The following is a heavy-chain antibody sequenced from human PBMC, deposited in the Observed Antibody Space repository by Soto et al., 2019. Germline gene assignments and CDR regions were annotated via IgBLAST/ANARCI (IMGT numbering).Heavy chain of an antibody. J-gene: IGHJ5*02. CDR2: IYWDDDK. CDR3: THSLYASVRGTTSFAP. CDR1: GFSLSTSGVG. Sequence: QITLKESGPTLVKPTQTLTLTCTFSGFSLSTSGVGVGWIRQPPGKALEWLALIYWDDDKRYSPSLKSRPTTTTDTANIPVVLTMTTPDPVDTATYFSTHSLYASVRGTTSFAPWGQGTLVTVSS. V-gene: IGHV2-5*02. D-gene: IGHD3-16*01.